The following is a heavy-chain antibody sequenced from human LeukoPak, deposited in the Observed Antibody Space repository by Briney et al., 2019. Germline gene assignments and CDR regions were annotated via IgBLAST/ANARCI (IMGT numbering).Heavy chain of an antibody. D-gene: IGHD2-15*01. J-gene: IGHJ4*02. V-gene: IGHV3-74*01. Sequence: GGSLRLSCAASGFTLSNYWMHWVCQAPGDGLGWVSRVKGDGSITAYADSVKGRFTISRPIAKNTVYLQRNSLRVDDTAVYYCGRTSGGPEYWGEGTLVTVSS. CDR1: GFTLSNYW. CDR2: VKGDGSIT. CDR3: GRTSGGPEY.